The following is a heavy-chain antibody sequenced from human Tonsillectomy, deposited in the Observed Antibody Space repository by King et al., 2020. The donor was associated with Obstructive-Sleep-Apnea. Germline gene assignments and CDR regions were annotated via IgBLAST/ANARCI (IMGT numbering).Heavy chain of an antibody. D-gene: IGHD1/OR15-1a*01. Sequence: QLQESGPGLVKPSQTLSLTCTVSGGSISSGGYYWSWIRQHPGKGLEWIGYIYYSGSTYYNPSLKRRVTISVDTSKNQFSLKLSSVTAADTGLYFCARVAWNNPAYYFDYWGQGTLVTVSS. CDR2: IYYSGST. J-gene: IGHJ4*02. CDR1: GGSISSGGYY. CDR3: ARVAWNNPAYYFDY. V-gene: IGHV4-31*03.